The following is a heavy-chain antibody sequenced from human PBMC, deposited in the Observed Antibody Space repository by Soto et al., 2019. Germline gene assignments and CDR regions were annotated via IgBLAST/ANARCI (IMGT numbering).Heavy chain of an antibody. CDR3: ANGAVPGTSDY. Sequence: EVQLLESGGGLVQPGGSLRLSCAASGSTFRSYAMSWVRQAPGKGLEWLSGISGSGSNTFYADSVKGRFTISRDHSKNTLYLQMNSLRVDDTAVYYCANGAVPGTSDYWGQGTPVTVSS. V-gene: IGHV3-23*01. D-gene: IGHD3-16*01. CDR2: ISGSGSNT. CDR1: GSTFRSYA. J-gene: IGHJ4*02.